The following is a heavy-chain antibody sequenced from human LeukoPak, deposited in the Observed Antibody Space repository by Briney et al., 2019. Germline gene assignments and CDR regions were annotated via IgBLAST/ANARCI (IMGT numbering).Heavy chain of an antibody. CDR3: VRDQGRIPASFDPLDY. J-gene: IGHJ4*02. V-gene: IGHV3-21*01. D-gene: IGHD3-9*01. Sequence: GGSLRLSCAASGFTFSSYSMNWVRQAPGKGLEWVSSISSSSSYIYYADSVKGRFTMSRDNAKNSLYLQMNSLRAEDTAVYYCVRDQGRIPASFDPLDYWGQGTLVTVSS. CDR2: ISSSSSYI. CDR1: GFTFSSYS.